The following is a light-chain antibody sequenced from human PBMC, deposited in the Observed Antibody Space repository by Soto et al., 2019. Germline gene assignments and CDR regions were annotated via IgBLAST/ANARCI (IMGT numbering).Light chain of an antibody. J-gene: IGLJ1*01. Sequence: QSALTQPASVSGSPGQSITISCTGTSSGVGGYDYVSWYQIHPGKAPKLMVFEVSNRPSGVSYRFSGSKSGNTASLTISGLKAEDEADYFCSSYSISTAYLFGTGTKLTVL. CDR1: SSGVGGYDY. CDR2: EVS. V-gene: IGLV2-14*01. CDR3: SSYSISTAYL.